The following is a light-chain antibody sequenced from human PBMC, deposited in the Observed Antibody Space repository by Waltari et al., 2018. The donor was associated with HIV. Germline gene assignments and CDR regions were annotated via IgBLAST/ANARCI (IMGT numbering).Light chain of an antibody. CDR1: KYIDTN. Sequence: DIQMTQFPSSLSASLGGRVVITCRANKYIDTNVNWYQMKPGEAPKLIIFAASSLQPGASSRFIGGGSGTDFTLAISDLHREDAAIYFCQQSYSSLLYTFGQGTKLEI. V-gene: IGKV1-39*01. CDR2: AAS. CDR3: QQSYSSLLYT. J-gene: IGKJ2*01.